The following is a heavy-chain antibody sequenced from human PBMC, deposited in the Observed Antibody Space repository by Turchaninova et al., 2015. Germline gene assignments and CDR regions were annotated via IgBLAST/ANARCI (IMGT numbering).Heavy chain of an antibody. CDR2: IKQDGIEK. V-gene: IGHV3-7*03. CDR3: ARAERGDSIEGWFDP. D-gene: IGHD2/OR15-2a*01. J-gene: IGHJ5*02. Sequence: LHSWGGLVQPGGSLRLSCAASGFTFSSYWMSWVRQAQGKGVEWVANIKQDGIEKDYVDSVKGRFTNSRDHAKNSLYLQMNSRRAEDTAVYYCARAERGDSIEGWFDPWGQGTLVTVSS. CDR1: GFTFSSYW.